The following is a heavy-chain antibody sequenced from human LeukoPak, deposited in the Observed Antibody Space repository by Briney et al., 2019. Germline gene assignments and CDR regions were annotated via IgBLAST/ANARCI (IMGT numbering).Heavy chain of an antibody. D-gene: IGHD5-18*01. CDR3: TRGQLGYDY. CDR1: GFTFGDYA. CDR2: IRTKTSRGTS. V-gene: IGHV3-49*04. J-gene: IGHJ4*02. Sequence: GGSLRLSCTASGFTFGDYAMTWAHQAPGKGLEWVGFIRTKTSRGTSEYATSVKGRFTISRDDSKSIAYLQMNSLKTEDTAVYYCTRGQLGYDYWGQGTLVTVSS.